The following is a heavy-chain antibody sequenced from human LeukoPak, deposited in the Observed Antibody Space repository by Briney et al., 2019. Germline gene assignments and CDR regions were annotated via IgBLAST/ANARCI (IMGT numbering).Heavy chain of an antibody. Sequence: SQTLSLTCAISGDSVSSNSAAWNWIRQSPSRGLEWLGRTYYRSQWYYDYAVSVKSRITINPDTSKNQFSLQLNSVTPEDTAVYYCARDGYSATWYAFDIWGRGTMVTVSS. J-gene: IGHJ3*02. CDR1: GDSVSSNSAA. CDR3: ARDGYSATWYAFDI. D-gene: IGHD6-13*01. CDR2: TYYRSQWYY. V-gene: IGHV6-1*01.